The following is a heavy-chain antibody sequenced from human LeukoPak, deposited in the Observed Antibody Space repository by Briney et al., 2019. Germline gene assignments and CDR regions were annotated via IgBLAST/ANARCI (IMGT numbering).Heavy chain of an antibody. CDR1: GYTFTSYY. J-gene: IGHJ3*02. Sequence: ASVKVSCKASGYTFTSYYMHWVRQAPGQGLEWMGIINPSGGSTSYAQKFQGGVTMTRDTSTSTVYMELSSLRPEDAAVYYCAKDLPSRGVMSAFDIWGQGTMVTVSS. CDR3: AKDLPSRGVMSAFDI. D-gene: IGHD3-16*01. CDR2: INPSGGST. V-gene: IGHV1-46*01.